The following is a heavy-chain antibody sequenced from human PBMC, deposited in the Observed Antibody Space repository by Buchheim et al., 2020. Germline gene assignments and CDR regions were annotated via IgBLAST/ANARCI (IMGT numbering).Heavy chain of an antibody. CDR3: ARETIFGVVIKGYHCGMDV. V-gene: IGHV4-61*01. D-gene: IGHD3-3*01. CDR1: GGSVSSGSYY. J-gene: IGHJ6*02. CDR2: IYYSGST. Sequence: QVQLQESGPGLVKPSETLSLTCTVSGGSVSSGSYYWSWIRQPPGKGLEWIGYIYYSGSTKYNPSLKSRVTISVDTSKNQFSLKLSSVTAADTAVYYCARETIFGVVIKGYHCGMDVWGQGTT.